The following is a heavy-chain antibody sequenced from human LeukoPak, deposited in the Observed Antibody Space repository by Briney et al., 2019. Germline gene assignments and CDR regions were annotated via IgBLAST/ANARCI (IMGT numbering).Heavy chain of an antibody. CDR3: ARIGCSSTSCYGNSVDP. V-gene: IGHV1-18*01. D-gene: IGHD2-2*01. J-gene: IGHJ5*02. CDR1: GYTFSNYG. Sequence: ASVKASCKASGYTFSNYGFNWVRQAPGQGLEWMGWISTYNGNTLYAQKFQGRVTMTTDTSTTTAYMELRSLRSDDTAVYYCARIGCSSTSCYGNSVDPWGQGTLVTVSS. CDR2: ISTYNGNT.